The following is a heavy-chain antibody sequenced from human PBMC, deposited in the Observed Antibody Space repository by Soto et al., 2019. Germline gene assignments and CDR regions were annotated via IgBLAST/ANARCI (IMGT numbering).Heavy chain of an antibody. V-gene: IGHV1-69*13. J-gene: IGHJ4*02. Sequence: GASVKVSCKAYGGTFNSFGIKWVRQAPGQGLEWVGGIIPVFGTINYAQKFRGRVTITADASTSTSYMELSSLRSDDTAVYYCAIENWGPGGHYFDYWGQGTLVTVS. D-gene: IGHD7-27*01. CDR2: IIPVFGTI. CDR3: AIENWGPGGHYFDY. CDR1: GGTFNSFG.